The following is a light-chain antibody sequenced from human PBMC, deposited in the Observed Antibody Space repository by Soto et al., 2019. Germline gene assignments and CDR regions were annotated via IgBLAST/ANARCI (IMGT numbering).Light chain of an antibody. J-gene: IGLJ1*01. Sequence: QSALTQPASVSGSPGQSITVSCTGTSSDIGGYNYVSWYQQYPGEAPKVIIYDVSDRPSGVSNRFSGSKSGNTASLTISGLQTGDEADYYCSSYTSSSTLVVFGTGTKVTVL. CDR2: DVS. CDR3: SSYTSSSTLVV. CDR1: SSDIGGYNY. V-gene: IGLV2-14*03.